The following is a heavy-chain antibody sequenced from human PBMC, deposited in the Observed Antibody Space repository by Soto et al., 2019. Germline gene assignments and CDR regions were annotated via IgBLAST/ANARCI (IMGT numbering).Heavy chain of an antibody. CDR3: ARGALRGYSYGFQNYYGLDV. V-gene: IGHV4-31*03. D-gene: IGHD5-18*01. J-gene: IGHJ6*02. CDR1: GGSIISAGYF. Sequence: SETLSLTCTVSGGSIISAGYFWGWIRQHPGKGLEWIGYIFYSGSTYYKPSLKSRVTISVDMSKNQFSLKLSSVTAADTAVYYCARGALRGYSYGFQNYYGLDVWGQGTTVTVSS. CDR2: IFYSGST.